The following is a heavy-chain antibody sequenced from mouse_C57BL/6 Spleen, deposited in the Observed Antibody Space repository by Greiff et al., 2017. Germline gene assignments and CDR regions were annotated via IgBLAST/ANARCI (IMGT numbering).Heavy chain of an antibody. Sequence: VQLQQSGPELVKPGASVKISCKASGYSFTDYNMNWVKQSNGKSLEWIGVINPNYGTTSYNQKFKGKATLTVDQSSSTAYMQLNSLTSEDSAVYYCARTHSYCSTQGWYFDVWGTGTTVTVSS. CDR2: INPNYGTT. CDR3: ARTHSYCSTQGWYFDV. J-gene: IGHJ1*03. V-gene: IGHV1-39*01. CDR1: GYSFTDYN. D-gene: IGHD1-1*01.